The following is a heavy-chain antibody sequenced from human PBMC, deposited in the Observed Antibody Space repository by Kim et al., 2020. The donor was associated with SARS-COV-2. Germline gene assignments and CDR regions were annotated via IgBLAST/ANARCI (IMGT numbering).Heavy chain of an antibody. CDR2: IWYDGSNK. V-gene: IGHV3-33*06. J-gene: IGHJ6*02. Sequence: GGSLRLSCAASGFTFSSYGMHWVRQAPGKGLEWVAVIWYDGSNKYYADSVKGRFTISRDNSKNTLYLQMNSLRAEDTAVCYCAKDRGYRSYLYYYGMDVWGQGTTVTVSS. D-gene: IGHD1-26*01. CDR1: GFTFSSYG. CDR3: AKDRGYRSYLYYYGMDV.